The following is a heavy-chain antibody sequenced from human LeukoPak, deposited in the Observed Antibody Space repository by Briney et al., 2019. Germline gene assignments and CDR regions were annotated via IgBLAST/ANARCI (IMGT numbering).Heavy chain of an antibody. CDR1: GGSFSGYY. J-gene: IGHJ5*02. Sequence: SETLSLTCAVYGGSFSGYYWSWIRQPPGKGLEWIGEINHSGSTNYNPSLKSRVTISVDTSKNQFSLKLSSVTAVDTAVYYCARKSGVAVAGNWFDPWGQGTLVTVSS. CDR3: ARKSGVAVAGNWFDP. D-gene: IGHD6-19*01. CDR2: INHSGST. V-gene: IGHV4-34*01.